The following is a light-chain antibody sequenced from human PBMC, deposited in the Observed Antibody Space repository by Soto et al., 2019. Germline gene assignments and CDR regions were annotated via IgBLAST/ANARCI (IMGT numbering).Light chain of an antibody. Sequence: EIVLTKSPATLSLSPGERATLSCRATQRISANYIAWYQLKPGQAPRLLIHGSLTRAAGIPDRFSGSGSGADFTLTIARLEPEDFALYFCHQYGYSSFSFGQGNKLHIK. J-gene: IGKJ2*01. CDR2: GSL. CDR1: QRISANY. CDR3: HQYGYSSFS. V-gene: IGKV3-20*01.